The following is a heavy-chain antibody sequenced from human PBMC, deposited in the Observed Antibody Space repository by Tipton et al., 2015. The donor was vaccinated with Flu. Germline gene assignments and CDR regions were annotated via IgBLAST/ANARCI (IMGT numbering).Heavy chain of an antibody. CDR1: GGSISSYY. V-gene: IGHV4-59*01. D-gene: IGHD1-20*01. Sequence: TLSLTCTVSGGSISSYYWSWIRQPPGKGLEWIGYIYYSGSTSYNPSLKSRVTISVDTSKNQFSLKLSSVTAADTAVYYCARDGITGTIGAFDIWGQGTMVTVSS. CDR3: ARDGITGTIGAFDI. J-gene: IGHJ3*02. CDR2: IYYSGST.